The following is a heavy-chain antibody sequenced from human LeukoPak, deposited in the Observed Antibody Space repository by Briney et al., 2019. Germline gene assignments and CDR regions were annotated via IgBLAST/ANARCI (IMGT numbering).Heavy chain of an antibody. V-gene: IGHV3-48*03. Sequence: PGGSLTLSCAASGFTFSSYEMNWVRQAPGKGLEWVSYISSSGSTIYYSDSVKGRFTISRDNAKNSLYLQMNSLRAEDTAVYYCARDFCGGDCYFDYWGQGTLVTVSS. CDR1: GFTFSSYE. CDR2: ISSSGSTI. CDR3: ARDFCGGDCYFDY. J-gene: IGHJ4*02. D-gene: IGHD2-21*02.